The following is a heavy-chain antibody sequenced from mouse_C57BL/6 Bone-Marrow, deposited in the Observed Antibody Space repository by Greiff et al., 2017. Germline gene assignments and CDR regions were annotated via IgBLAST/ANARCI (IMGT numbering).Heavy chain of an antibody. CDR1: GYTFTSYW. CDR3: AREAYYGDYYAMDY. Sequence: QVQLQQPGAELVMPGASVKLSCKASGYTFTSYWMHWVKQRPGQGLEWIGEIDPSDSYTNYNQKFKGKSTLTVDKSSSTAYMQLSSLTSEDSAVYYCAREAYYGDYYAMDYWGQGTSVTVSS. D-gene: IGHD1-1*01. CDR2: IDPSDSYT. J-gene: IGHJ4*01. V-gene: IGHV1-69*01.